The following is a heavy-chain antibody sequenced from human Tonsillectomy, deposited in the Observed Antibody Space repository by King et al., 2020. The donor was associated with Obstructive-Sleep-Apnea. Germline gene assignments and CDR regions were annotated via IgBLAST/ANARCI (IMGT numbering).Heavy chain of an antibody. D-gene: IGHD5-18*01. CDR3: ARDHGYSYGYIDYYFDY. CDR1: GFTFSNYA. V-gene: IGHV3-30-3*01. Sequence: VQLVESGGGVVQPGRALRLVCAASGFTFSNYAMHWVRQAPGKVLEGVAIISYDGSNKYNAGSVKGRFTISRDDSKNTLYLQMNSLRAEDTAVYYCARDHGYSYGYIDYYFDYWGQGTLVTVSS. J-gene: IGHJ4*02. CDR2: ISYDGSNK.